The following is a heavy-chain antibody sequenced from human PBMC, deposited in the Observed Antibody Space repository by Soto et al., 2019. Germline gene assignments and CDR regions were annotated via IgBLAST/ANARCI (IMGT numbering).Heavy chain of an antibody. CDR3: ARSRPDCDGGNCYSGVNFDY. Sequence: QVQLQQWGAGLLKPSETLSLISDVYNGSFSGYFWNWIRQSPGKGLEWIAQISHSGTTIYYPSLKSRVSIAPDTSRSQLSLRLTSVTAADTAVYYCARSRPDCDGGNCYSGVNFDYWGEGALVTFSS. CDR1: NGSFSGYF. J-gene: IGHJ4*02. V-gene: IGHV4-34*01. CDR2: ISHSGTT. D-gene: IGHD2-15*01.